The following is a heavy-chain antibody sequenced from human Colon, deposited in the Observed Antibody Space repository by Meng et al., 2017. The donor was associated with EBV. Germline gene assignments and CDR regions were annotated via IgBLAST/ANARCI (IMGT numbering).Heavy chain of an antibody. Sequence: QVQLVESGGDLVKPGGSLRLSCEVSGFTFNDYYMSWIRQTPGKGLEWLGYISGSGFTVYHADSVKGRFTISRDNAKNSLYLQMNSVRAEDTAVYYCARDRCSGNNCYKDFDYWGQGTLVTVSS. D-gene: IGHD2-15*01. J-gene: IGHJ4*02. CDR1: GFTFNDYY. V-gene: IGHV3-11*01. CDR2: ISGSGFTV. CDR3: ARDRCSGNNCYKDFDY.